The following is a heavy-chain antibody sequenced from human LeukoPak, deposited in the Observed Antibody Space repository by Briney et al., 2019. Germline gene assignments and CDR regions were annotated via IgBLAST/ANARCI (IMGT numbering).Heavy chain of an antibody. J-gene: IGHJ4*02. V-gene: IGHV4-30-4*01. CDR2: ISYSGST. Sequence: PSETLSLTCTVSGGSISSGDYYWSWIRQPPGKGLEWIGYISYSGSTYYNPSLKSRVTISVDTSKNQFSLKLSSVTAADTAVYYCARGHYYDSTIFDYWGQGTLVTVSS. D-gene: IGHD3-22*01. CDR1: GGSISSGDYY. CDR3: ARGHYYDSTIFDY.